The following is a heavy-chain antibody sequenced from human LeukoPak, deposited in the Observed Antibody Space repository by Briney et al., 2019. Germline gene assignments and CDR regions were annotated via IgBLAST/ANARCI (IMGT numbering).Heavy chain of an antibody. V-gene: IGHV3-23*01. CDR1: GFTFSSYV. J-gene: IGHJ4*02. CDR2: ISGSGGST. Sequence: GGSLRLSCAASGFTFSSYVMSWVRQAPGKGLEWVSAISGSGGSTYYADSLRGRFTISRDNSKNTLYLQMNSLRAEDTALYFCAKDSSKVCPYYFDHWGQGTLVTVSS. D-gene: IGHD2-2*01. CDR3: AKDSSKVCPYYFDH.